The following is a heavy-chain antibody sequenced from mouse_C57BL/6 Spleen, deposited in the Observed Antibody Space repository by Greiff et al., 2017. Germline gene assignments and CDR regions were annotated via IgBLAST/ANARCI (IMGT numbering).Heavy chain of an antibody. J-gene: IGHJ4*01. CDR2: INPSSGYT. Sequence: QVQLKQSGAELAKPGASVKLSCKASGYTFTSYWMHWVKQRPGQGLEWIGYINPSSGYTKYNQKFKDKATLTADKSSSTAYMQLSSLTYEDSAVYYCALMVTTSYYYAMDYWGQGTSVTVSS. D-gene: IGHD2-2*01. CDR1: GYTFTSYW. CDR3: ALMVTTSYYYAMDY. V-gene: IGHV1-7*01.